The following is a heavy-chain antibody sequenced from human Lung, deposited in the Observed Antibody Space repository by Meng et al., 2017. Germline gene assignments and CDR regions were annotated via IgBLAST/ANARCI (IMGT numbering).Heavy chain of an antibody. V-gene: IGHV4-34*01. Sequence: HVHLRPWGAELLKASATLSRTCVVSGGSFSDYYWSVIRQPPGKGLEWIGEINHSGSTNYNPSLESRATISVDPSQNNLSLKLSSVTAADSAVYYCARGPTTMAHDFDYWGQGTLVTVSS. D-gene: IGHD4-11*01. CDR3: ARGPTTMAHDFDY. CDR2: INHSGST. CDR1: GGSFSDYY. J-gene: IGHJ4*02.